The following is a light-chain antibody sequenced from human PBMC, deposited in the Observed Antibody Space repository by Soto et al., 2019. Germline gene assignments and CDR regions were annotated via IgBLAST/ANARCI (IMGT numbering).Light chain of an antibody. V-gene: IGKV1-5*01. CDR3: QQYNDYWT. CDR1: HSIRSW. Sequence: DIQMTQSPSTLSASVGDRVTITLRASHSIRSWLAWYQQKPGKAPNVLIYDGSTLENGVPSRFSGTVSGTEFTLTISSLQPDDFATYYCQQYNDYWTFGQGTKVDIK. J-gene: IGKJ1*01. CDR2: DGS.